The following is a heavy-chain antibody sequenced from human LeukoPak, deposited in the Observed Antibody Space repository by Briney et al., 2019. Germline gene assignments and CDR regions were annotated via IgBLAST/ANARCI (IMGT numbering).Heavy chain of an antibody. D-gene: IGHD5-12*01. CDR2: INHSGST. Sequence: PSETLSLTCAVYGGSFSGYYWSWIRQPPGKGLEWIGEINHSGSTNYNPSLKSRVTISVDTSKNQFSLKLSSVTAADTAVYYCARGRREWLPWERRYYGMDVWGQGTTVTVSS. V-gene: IGHV4-34*01. CDR3: ARGRREWLPWERRYYGMDV. J-gene: IGHJ6*02. CDR1: GGSFSGYY.